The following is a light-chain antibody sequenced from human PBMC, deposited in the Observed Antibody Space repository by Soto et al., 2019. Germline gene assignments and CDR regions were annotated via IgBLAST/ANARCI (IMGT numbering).Light chain of an antibody. CDR2: DVI. J-gene: IGLJ1*01. CDR1: SSDIGGYNY. V-gene: IGLV2-11*01. CDR3: CSYAGSYTHV. Sequence: QSALAQPRSVSGSPGQSVTISCPGTSSDIGGYNYVSWYQQHPGKAPKLMIYDVIKRPSRVPDRFSGSKSGNTASLTIYGLQAEDEADYYCCSYAGSYTHVFGTGTKVTVL.